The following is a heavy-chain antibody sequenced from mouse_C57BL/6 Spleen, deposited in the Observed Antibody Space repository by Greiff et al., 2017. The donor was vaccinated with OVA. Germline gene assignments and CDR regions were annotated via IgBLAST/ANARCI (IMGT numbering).Heavy chain of an antibody. Sequence: EVKLVESGGDLVKPGGSLKLSCAASGFTFSSYGMSWVRQTPDKRLEWVATIRSGGSYTYYPASVKGRFTISRDNAKNTLYLQMSSRKSKDTAMYYCARQRDGSYEAFDYWGQGTTVTVSS. CDR3: ARQRDGSYEAFDY. V-gene: IGHV5-6*01. J-gene: IGHJ4*01. D-gene: IGHD1-1*02. CDR2: IRSGGSYT. CDR1: GFTFSSYG.